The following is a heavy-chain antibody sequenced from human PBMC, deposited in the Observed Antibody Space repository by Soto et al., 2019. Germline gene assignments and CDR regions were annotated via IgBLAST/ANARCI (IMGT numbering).Heavy chain of an antibody. CDR3: TVWGSGSEFGAA. Sequence: EVQLVESGGGLIQPGESLRLSCSTSGFTFSDSYMDWVRQAPGKGLEWVGRTKNKAASYATEYAASVKGRFSISRDHSQNSLYLQLNSLKIDDTSVYYCTVWGSGSEFGAAWGQGTQVIVSS. CDR2: TKNKAASYAT. D-gene: IGHD3-10*01. V-gene: IGHV3-72*01. CDR1: GFTFSDSY. J-gene: IGHJ4*02.